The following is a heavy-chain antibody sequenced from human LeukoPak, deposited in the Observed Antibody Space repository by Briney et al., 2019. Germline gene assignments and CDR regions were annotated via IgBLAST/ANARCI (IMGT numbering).Heavy chain of an antibody. Sequence: ASVKVSCKASTNTFTGYYIHWVRQAPGQGLEWMGWINPNSGGTNYAQKFQGRVTMTRDTSISTAYMELSRLRSGDTAVYYCARDWLTYDSSGYYASWGQGTLVTVSS. CDR3: ARDWLTYDSSGYYAS. CDR2: INPNSGGT. D-gene: IGHD3-22*01. CDR1: TNTFTGYY. V-gene: IGHV1-2*02. J-gene: IGHJ5*02.